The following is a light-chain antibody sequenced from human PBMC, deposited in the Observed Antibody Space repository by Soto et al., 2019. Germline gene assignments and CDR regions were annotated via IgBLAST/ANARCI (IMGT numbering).Light chain of an antibody. CDR2: GAS. V-gene: IGKV3-20*01. J-gene: IGKJ1*01. CDR1: QSVSSNY. Sequence: EIVLTQSPGTLSLSPGERATLSCRASQSVSSNYLAWYQQKPGQAPRLLLYGASSRATGIPDRFSGSGSGTDFTLSISRLGPEDFAVYFCQQYGSSPPWTFGQGTKVEIK. CDR3: QQYGSSPPWT.